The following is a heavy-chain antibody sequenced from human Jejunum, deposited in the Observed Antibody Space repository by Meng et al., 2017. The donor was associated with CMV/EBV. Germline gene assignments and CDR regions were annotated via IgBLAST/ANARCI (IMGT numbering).Heavy chain of an antibody. V-gene: IGHV3-48*03. CDR3: ARDSIASALDY. Sequence: CEASGFTFDDYAMHWVRQAPGKGLEWLSYIDSFSSTMYYADSVKGRFTISRDNAKNSLYLQMNSLRAEDTAVYYCARDSIASALDYWGQGILVTVSS. CDR1: GFTFDDYA. J-gene: IGHJ4*02. CDR2: IDSFSSTM. D-gene: IGHD3-3*02.